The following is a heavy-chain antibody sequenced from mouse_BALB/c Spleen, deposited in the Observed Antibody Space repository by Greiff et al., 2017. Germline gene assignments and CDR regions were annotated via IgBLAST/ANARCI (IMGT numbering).Heavy chain of an antibody. Sequence: VQLQQPGAELVKPGASVKLSCKASGYTFTSYYMYWVKQRPGQGLEWIGGINPSNGGTNFNEKFKSKATLTVDKSSSTAYMQLSSLTSEDSAVYYCARRYYDYDAFAYWGQGTLVTVSA. CDR2: INPSNGGT. CDR1: GYTFTSYY. J-gene: IGHJ3*01. V-gene: IGHV1S81*02. D-gene: IGHD2-4*01. CDR3: ARRYYDYDAFAY.